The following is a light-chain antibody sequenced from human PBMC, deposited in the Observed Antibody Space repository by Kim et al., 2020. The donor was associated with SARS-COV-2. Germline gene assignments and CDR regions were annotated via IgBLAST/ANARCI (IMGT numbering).Light chain of an antibody. Sequence: LAPGERATLSCRASQSVTSSLAWYQQKPGQAPRLLIYDASNRATGIPARISGSGSGTDCTLTISSLEPEDFAIYYCQQRSNWPRTFGQGTKVDIK. V-gene: IGKV3-11*01. J-gene: IGKJ1*01. CDR1: QSVTSS. CDR2: DAS. CDR3: QQRSNWPRT.